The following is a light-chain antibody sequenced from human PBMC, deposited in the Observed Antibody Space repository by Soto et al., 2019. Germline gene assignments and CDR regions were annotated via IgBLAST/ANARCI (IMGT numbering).Light chain of an antibody. CDR1: SSNIGSNT. J-gene: IGLJ3*02. CDR3: AAWDDSLNAWV. CDR2: NNN. Sequence: QSVLTQPRSASGTPGQRVTISCSGSSSNIGSNTVNWYQQLPGTAPKLLISNNNQRPSGVPDRFSGSKSGTSASLAISGLQSEDEADYYCAAWDDSLNAWVFGGGTKVTVL. V-gene: IGLV1-44*01.